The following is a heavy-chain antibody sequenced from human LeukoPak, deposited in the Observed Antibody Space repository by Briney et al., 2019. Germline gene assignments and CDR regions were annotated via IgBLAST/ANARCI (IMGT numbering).Heavy chain of an antibody. CDR2: IYSGGST. Sequence: ETLSLTCAVSGGSISSSNWWSWVRQAPGKGLEWVSVIYSGGSTYYADSVKGRFTISRDNSKNTLYLQMNSLRAEDTAVYYCARQVDYDFWSGPTQGAFDIWGQGTMVTVSS. V-gene: IGHV3-53*01. D-gene: IGHD3-3*01. J-gene: IGHJ3*02. CDR3: ARQVDYDFWSGPTQGAFDI. CDR1: GGSISSSNW.